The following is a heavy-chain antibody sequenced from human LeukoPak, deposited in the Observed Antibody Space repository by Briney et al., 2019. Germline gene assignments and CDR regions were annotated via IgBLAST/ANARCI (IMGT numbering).Heavy chain of an antibody. CDR1: RGSISSTNW. Sequence: SGTLSLTCAVSRGSISSTNWWSWVRQPPGKGLEWIGEIYHSGSTNYNPSLRNRVTISVDKSKNHFSLKLSSVTAADTAVYYCARDNYYEGAFDVWGQGTMVTVSS. CDR3: ARDNYYEGAFDV. J-gene: IGHJ3*01. V-gene: IGHV4-4*02. D-gene: IGHD3-22*01. CDR2: IYHSGST.